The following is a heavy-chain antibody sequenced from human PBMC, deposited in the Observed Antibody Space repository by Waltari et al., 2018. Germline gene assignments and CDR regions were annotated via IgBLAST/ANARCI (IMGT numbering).Heavy chain of an antibody. D-gene: IGHD2-21*02. CDR1: GFNLSSYG. CDR2: ISSTGNTE. CDR3: ARDHFGDYLDS. J-gene: IGHJ4*02. Sequence: EVQLVESGGGLVQPGGSLRLSCAASGFNLSSYGMSWVRQAPGKGLEWVSFISSTGNTEYYVDSVKGRFTVSRDNARNSLFLQMNSLRAEDTAIYYCARDHFGDYLDSWGQGTLISVS. V-gene: IGHV3-48*03.